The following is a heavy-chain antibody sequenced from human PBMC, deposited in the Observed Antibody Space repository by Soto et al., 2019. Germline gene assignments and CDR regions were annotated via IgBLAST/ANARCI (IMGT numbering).Heavy chain of an antibody. D-gene: IGHD1-26*01. V-gene: IGHV4-39*02. Sequence: SETLSLTCTVSGGSISSSSYYWGWIRQPPGKGLEWIGSIYYSGSTYYNPSLKSRVTISVDTSKNQFSLKLSSVTAADTAVYYCAREVVVGATQDYYGMDVWGQGTTVTVS. CDR2: IYYSGST. J-gene: IGHJ6*02. CDR3: AREVVVGATQDYYGMDV. CDR1: GGSISSSSYY.